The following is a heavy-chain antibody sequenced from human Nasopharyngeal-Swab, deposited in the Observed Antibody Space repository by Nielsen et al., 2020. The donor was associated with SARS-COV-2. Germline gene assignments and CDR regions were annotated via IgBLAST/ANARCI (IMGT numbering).Heavy chain of an antibody. CDR2: INPSGGST. J-gene: IGHJ6*02. V-gene: IGHV1-46*01. CDR1: GYTFTSYY. CDR3: ARNIVVVPAAVLYYYYGMDV. D-gene: IGHD2-2*01. Sequence: ASVKVSCKASGYTFTSYYMHWVRQAPGQGLEWMGIINPSGGSTSYAQKLQGRVTMTRDTSTSTVYMELSSLRSEDTAVYYCARNIVVVPAAVLYYYYGMDVWGQGTTVTVSS.